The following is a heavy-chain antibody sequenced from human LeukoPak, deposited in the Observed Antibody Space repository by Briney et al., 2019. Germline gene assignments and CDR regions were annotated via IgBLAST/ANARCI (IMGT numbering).Heavy chain of an antibody. Sequence: GQSMTLSWAVSRFTFSSYSMNWVRQAPRKGLEWVSFISSSSSYIYYADSVKGRFTISRDNAKNSLYLQMNSLRAEDTAVYYCAREGRDGYNYCWYFDLWGRGTLVTVSS. CDR2: ISSSSSYI. J-gene: IGHJ2*01. V-gene: IGHV3-21*01. CDR1: RFTFSSYS. CDR3: AREGRDGYNYCWYFDL. D-gene: IGHD5-24*01.